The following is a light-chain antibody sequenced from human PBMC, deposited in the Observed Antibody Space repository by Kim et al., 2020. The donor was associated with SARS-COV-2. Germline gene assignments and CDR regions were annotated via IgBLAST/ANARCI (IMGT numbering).Light chain of an antibody. J-gene: IGLJ7*01. CDR1: SSNIGSNY. V-gene: IGLV1-47*02. CDR2: NNN. Sequence: ELTQPPSASGTPGQWVTISCSGSSSNIGSNYAYWYQQLPGTAPKLLIYNNNQRPSGVPDRFSGSKSGTSASLDISGLRSEDEADYYCAAWDESLRGPAFGGGTQLTVL. CDR3: AAWDESLRGPA.